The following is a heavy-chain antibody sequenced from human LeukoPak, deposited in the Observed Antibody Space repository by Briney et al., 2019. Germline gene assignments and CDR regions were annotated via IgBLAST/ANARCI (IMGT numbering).Heavy chain of an antibody. J-gene: IGHJ4*02. CDR3: AGPPYCGGDCTNY. D-gene: IGHD2-21*02. CDR2: INHSGST. V-gene: IGHV4-34*01. Sequence: SETLSLTCAVYGGSFSSYYWSWIRKPPGKGRKWIGEINHSGSTNYNPSLKSRVTISVDTSKNQFSLKLSSVTAADTAVYYCAGPPYCGGDCTNYWGQGTLVTVSS. CDR1: GGSFSSYY.